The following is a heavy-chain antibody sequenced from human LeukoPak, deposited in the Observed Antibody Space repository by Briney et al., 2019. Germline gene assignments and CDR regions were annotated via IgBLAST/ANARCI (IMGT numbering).Heavy chain of an antibody. CDR3: AVGYCSGGSCSGSDGDY. CDR2: TRNKANSYTT. D-gene: IGHD2-15*01. CDR1: GFTLSDHY. V-gene: IGHV3-72*01. J-gene: IGHJ4*02. Sequence: TGGSLRLSCAASGFTLSDHYMAWVRQAPGKGLEWVGRTRNKANSYTTEHAASVKGRFTISRDDSKNSLHLQMNGLRTEDTAVYYCAVGYCSGGSCSGSDGDYWGQGTLVTVSS.